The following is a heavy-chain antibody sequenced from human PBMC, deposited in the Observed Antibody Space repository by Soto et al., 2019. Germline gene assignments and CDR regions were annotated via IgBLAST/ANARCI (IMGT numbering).Heavy chain of an antibody. Sequence: QVQLVQSGAEVKKPGASVKVSCKASGYTFNAYYMHWVRQAPGQGLAWMGWINPKSGGTNYARKLQGWVTMTRDTSINTSYLELSRLRSDDTAVYYCASSSQLYGGAGWYFDLWGRGTLVTVSS. V-gene: IGHV1-2*04. D-gene: IGHD4-17*01. CDR2: INPKSGGT. J-gene: IGHJ2*01. CDR3: ASSSQLYGGAGWYFDL. CDR1: GYTFNAYY.